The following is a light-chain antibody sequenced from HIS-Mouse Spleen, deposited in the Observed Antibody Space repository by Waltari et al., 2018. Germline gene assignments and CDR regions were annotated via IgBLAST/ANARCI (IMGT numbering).Light chain of an antibody. J-gene: IGLJ2*01. CDR3: NSRDSSGNHLV. CDR1: SLRSYY. Sequence: SSELTQDPAVSVALGQTVRITCQGDSLRSYYASWYQQKPGQAPELVIYGKNNRHSGVPDRFSGSSSGNTASLTITGAQAEDEADYYCNSRDSSGNHLVFGGGTKLTVL. CDR2: GKN. V-gene: IGLV3-19*01.